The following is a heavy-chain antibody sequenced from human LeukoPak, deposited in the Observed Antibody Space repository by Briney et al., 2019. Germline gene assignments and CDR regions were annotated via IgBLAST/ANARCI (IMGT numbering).Heavy chain of an antibody. Sequence: GGSLRLSCAASGFPLSSYAMSWVRQAPGKGLEWVSATSSSDAGTYYADSVRGRFTISRDNSKNTLYLQMNSLRAEDTAIYYCARENWVYNWKYDSSGSGINYWGQGTLVTVSS. V-gene: IGHV3-23*01. CDR2: TSSSDAGT. D-gene: IGHD3-22*01. CDR3: ARENWVYNWKYDSSGSGINY. CDR1: GFPLSSYA. J-gene: IGHJ4*02.